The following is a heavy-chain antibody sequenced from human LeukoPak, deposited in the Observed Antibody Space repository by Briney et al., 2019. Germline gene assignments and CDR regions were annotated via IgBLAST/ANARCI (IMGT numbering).Heavy chain of an antibody. Sequence: SETLSLTCTGSGVSISSYYWSWIRQPPGKGLEWVGYIYYSGNTNYNPPLKSRVTISVDTSKNQFSLKLSSVTAADTAVYYCARDRNDAFDIWGQGTMVTVSS. CDR1: GVSISSYY. CDR2: IYYSGNT. V-gene: IGHV4-59*01. CDR3: ARDRNDAFDI. J-gene: IGHJ3*02.